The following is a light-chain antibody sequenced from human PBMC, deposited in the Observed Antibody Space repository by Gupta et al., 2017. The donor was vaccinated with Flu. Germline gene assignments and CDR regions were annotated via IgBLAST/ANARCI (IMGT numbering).Light chain of an antibody. J-gene: IGKJ1*01. CDR2: KAS. Sequence: PSTLSASVGDRVTITCRASQSISSWLAWYQQKPGRAPKLLIYKASSLESGVPSRFSGSGSGTEFTLTISSLQPDDFATYYCQQYGTYPWTFGEGTRVEIK. CDR1: QSISSW. CDR3: QQYGTYPWT. V-gene: IGKV1-5*03.